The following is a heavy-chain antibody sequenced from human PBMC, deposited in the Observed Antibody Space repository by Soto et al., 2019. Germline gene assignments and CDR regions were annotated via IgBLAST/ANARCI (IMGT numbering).Heavy chain of an antibody. CDR2: INHSGST. Sequence: SETLSLTCAVYGASFSGYYWSWIRQPPGKGMEWIGEINHSGSTNYNPSLKSRVTISVDTSKNQFSLKLSSVTAADTAVYYCARVGAAAGRKGGWFDPWGQGTLVTVSS. CDR3: ARVGAAAGRKGGWFDP. CDR1: GASFSGYY. V-gene: IGHV4-34*01. D-gene: IGHD6-13*01. J-gene: IGHJ5*02.